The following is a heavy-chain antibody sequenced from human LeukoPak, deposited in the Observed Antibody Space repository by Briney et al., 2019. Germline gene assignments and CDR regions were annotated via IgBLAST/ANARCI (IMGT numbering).Heavy chain of an antibody. CDR2: IYSCGST. CDR1: GFTVSSNY. V-gene: IGHV3-53*01. Sequence: GGSLRLSCAASGFTVSSNYMSWVRQAPGKGLEWVSVIYSCGSTYYADSVKGRFTISRDNSKNTLYLQMNSLRAEDTAVYYCAKVTPGPSDYWGQGTLVTVSS. J-gene: IGHJ4*02. D-gene: IGHD2-15*01. CDR3: AKVTPGPSDY.